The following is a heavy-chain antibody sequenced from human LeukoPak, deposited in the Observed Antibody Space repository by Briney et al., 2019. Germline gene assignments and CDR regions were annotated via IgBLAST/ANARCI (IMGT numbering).Heavy chain of an antibody. Sequence: ASVKVSCKASGYTFTSYAMHWARQAPGRGLEWMGWITTNTGNATYAQDFTGRFVFSVDTSVTTAYLQINSLKPEDTAVYYCARDPRVWQPSPHWFDPWGQGTLVTVSS. CDR3: ARDPRVWQPSPHWFDP. V-gene: IGHV7-4-1*02. J-gene: IGHJ5*02. D-gene: IGHD3-16*01. CDR2: ITTNTGNA. CDR1: GYTFTSYA.